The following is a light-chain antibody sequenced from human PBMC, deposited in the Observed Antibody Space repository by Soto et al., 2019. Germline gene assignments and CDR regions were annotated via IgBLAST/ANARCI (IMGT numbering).Light chain of an antibody. V-gene: IGKV3-20*01. Sequence: EIVLTQSPGTLSLSPGERVTLSCRASQGLSSNYLAWYQRKPGQAPRLLIYGASSRATGIPDRFSGSGSGTDFTLTISRLEPEDFAVYYWQQYGTSPETFGQGTKVEIK. CDR3: QQYGTSPET. CDR2: GAS. J-gene: IGKJ1*01. CDR1: QGLSSNY.